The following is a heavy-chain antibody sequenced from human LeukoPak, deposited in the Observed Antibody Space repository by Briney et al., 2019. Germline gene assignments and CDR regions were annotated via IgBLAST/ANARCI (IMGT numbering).Heavy chain of an antibody. Sequence: RGSLRLSCAASGFTFSSHGMHWVRQAPGKGLEWVASISDRGTYIYYADSVKGRFTISRDNAKNSLYLQMNSLRAEDTAVYYCANHLACGSTSCPPFDSWGQGTLVTVSS. CDR2: ISDRGTYI. J-gene: IGHJ4*02. D-gene: IGHD2-2*01. V-gene: IGHV3-21*01. CDR1: GFTFSSHG. CDR3: ANHLACGSTSCPPFDS.